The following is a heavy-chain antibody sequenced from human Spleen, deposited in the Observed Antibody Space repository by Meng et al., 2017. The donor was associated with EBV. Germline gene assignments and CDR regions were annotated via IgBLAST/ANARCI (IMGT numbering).Heavy chain of an antibody. Sequence: HVQVVHSGPEVKKPGSSVKVSCKTSGGTFASLAINWVRQGPGQGLEWMGGIIPIFDTPNYAQNFQGRATIIADESTRTVYMELNSLRSEDTAVYFCARAGGPYYFDSWGQGTLVTVSS. CDR1: GGTFASLA. CDR2: IIPIFDTP. D-gene: IGHD2-8*02. CDR3: ARAGGPYYFDS. J-gene: IGHJ4*02. V-gene: IGHV1-69*01.